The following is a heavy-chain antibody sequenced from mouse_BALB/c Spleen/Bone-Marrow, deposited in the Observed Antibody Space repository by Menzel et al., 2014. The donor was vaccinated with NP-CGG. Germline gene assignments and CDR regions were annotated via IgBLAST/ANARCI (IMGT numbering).Heavy chain of an antibody. CDR1: GFTFSNYW. V-gene: IGHV6-6*02. CDR3: TRGYYGSTTGAYAMDY. CDR2: IRLKSNSYAT. D-gene: IGHD1-1*01. J-gene: IGHJ4*01. Sequence: EVQGVESGGGLVQPGGSMKLSCVASGFTFSNYWMNWVRQSPEKGLEWVAEIRLKSNSYATHYAESVKGRFTISRDDSKSSVYLQMNNLRAEDTGTYYCTRGYYGSTTGAYAMDYWGQGTSVTVSS.